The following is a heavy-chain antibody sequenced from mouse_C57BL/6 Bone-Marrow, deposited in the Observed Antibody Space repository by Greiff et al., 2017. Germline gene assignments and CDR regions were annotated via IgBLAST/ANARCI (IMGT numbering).Heavy chain of an antibody. CDR3: ARRGVVPYYFDY. V-gene: IGHV1-81*01. Sequence: VHLVESGAELARPGASVKLSCKASGYTFTSYGISWVKQRTGQGLEWIGEIYPRSGNTYYNEKFKGKATLTADKSSSTAYMELRSLTSEDSAVYFCARRGVVPYYFDYWGQGTTLTVSS. D-gene: IGHD1-1*01. J-gene: IGHJ2*01. CDR1: GYTFTSYG. CDR2: IYPRSGNT.